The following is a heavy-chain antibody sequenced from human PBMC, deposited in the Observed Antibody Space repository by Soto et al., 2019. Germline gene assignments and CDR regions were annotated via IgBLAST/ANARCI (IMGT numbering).Heavy chain of an antibody. Sequence: PSQTLSLTCAISGDSVSSNSAAWNWIRQSPSRGLEWLGRTYYRSKWYNDYAVSVKSRITINPDTSKNQFSLQLNSVTPDDTPVYYCARGSAAAGERYYYDYYGMYVWGQGTTVTVSS. V-gene: IGHV6-1*01. D-gene: IGHD6-13*01. J-gene: IGHJ6*02. CDR3: ARGSAAAGERYYYDYYGMYV. CDR2: TYYRSKWYN. CDR1: GDSVSSNSAA.